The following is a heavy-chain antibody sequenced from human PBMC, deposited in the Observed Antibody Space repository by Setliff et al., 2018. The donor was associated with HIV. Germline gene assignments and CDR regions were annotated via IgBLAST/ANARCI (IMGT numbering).Heavy chain of an antibody. CDR2: NSPYNGNT. Sequence: ASVKVSCKASGYTFHYYDIHWVRQAPGQGLEWMGWNSPYNGNTKFGQKLQGRVTMTTDTSTSTGYMELRSLRSEDTAVYYCVRRATAAEVFDYWGQGTLVTVSS. CDR1: GYTFHYYD. CDR3: VRRATAAEVFDY. V-gene: IGHV1-18*04. D-gene: IGHD6-13*01. J-gene: IGHJ4*02.